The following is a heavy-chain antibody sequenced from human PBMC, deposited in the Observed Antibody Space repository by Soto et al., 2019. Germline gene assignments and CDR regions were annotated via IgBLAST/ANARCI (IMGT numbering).Heavy chain of an antibody. V-gene: IGHV1-3*01. D-gene: IGHD2-15*01. Sequence: ASVRVACKASGYTFTSYAMHWVRQAPGQRLEWMGWINAGNGNTNYAQKFQGRVTITADESTSTAYMELSSLRSEDTAVYYCARVVTVVKSFHYWYFDLWGRGTLVTVSS. CDR1: GYTFTSYA. J-gene: IGHJ2*01. CDR2: INAGNGNT. CDR3: ARVVTVVKSFHYWYFDL.